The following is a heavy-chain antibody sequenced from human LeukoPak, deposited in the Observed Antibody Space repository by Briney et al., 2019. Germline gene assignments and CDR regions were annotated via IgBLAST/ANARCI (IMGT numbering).Heavy chain of an antibody. V-gene: IGHV4-4*07. D-gene: IGHD6-19*01. CDR2: IYASGST. CDR3: ARESVSSGWYRVASGYFDY. J-gene: IGHJ4*02. CDR1: GGSISSYY. Sequence: PSETLSLTCAVSGGSISSYYWSWIRQPAGKGLEWSGRIYASGSTNYNPPLKSRVTISLHESNNQFSLKLSSVTAAYTAGYYCARESVSSGWYRVASGYFDYWGQGTLVTVSS.